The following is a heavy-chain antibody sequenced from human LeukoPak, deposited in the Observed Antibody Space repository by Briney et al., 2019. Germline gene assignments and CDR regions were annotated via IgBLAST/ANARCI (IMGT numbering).Heavy chain of an antibody. Sequence: SVKVCCKASGGTFSSYAISWVRQAPGQGLEWMGGIIPIFGTANYAQKFQGRVTITTDESTSTAYMELSSLRSEDTAVYYCARGGDIVVVPDPGSWYFDYWGQGTLVTVSS. V-gene: IGHV1-69*05. J-gene: IGHJ4*02. CDR3: ARGGDIVVVPDPGSWYFDY. CDR2: IIPIFGTA. D-gene: IGHD2-2*01. CDR1: GGTFSSYA.